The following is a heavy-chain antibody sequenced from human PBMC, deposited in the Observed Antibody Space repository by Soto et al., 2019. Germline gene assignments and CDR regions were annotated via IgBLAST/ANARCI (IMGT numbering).Heavy chain of an antibody. D-gene: IGHD2-21*02. CDR1: VYTFSCYH. CDR3: ARETDFAFDY. CDR2: IVPDSGGT. J-gene: IGHJ4*02. Sequence: XSVKVSCKSSVYTFSCYHIHWVRQAPGQGLEWMGWIVPDSGGTNYAQKFQGRVTMTRDTSINTAYMEMRRLTSDDTAVYYCARETDFAFDYWGQGALVTVSS. V-gene: IGHV1-2*02.